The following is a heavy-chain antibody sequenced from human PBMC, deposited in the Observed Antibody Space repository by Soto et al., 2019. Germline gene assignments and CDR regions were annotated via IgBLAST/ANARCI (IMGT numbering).Heavy chain of an antibody. V-gene: IGHV7-4-1*01. CDR2: VSTNTGNP. CDR1: GYTFTSYA. D-gene: IGHD3-10*01. CDR3: ARSSYGSGSYYMRDDYYSMDV. J-gene: IGHJ6*03. Sequence: QVQLVQSGSELKKPGASVKVSCKDSGYTFTSYAMNWVRQAPGQGLEWMGWVSTNTGNPTYAQGFTGRFVFSLDTAVSTAYLQICSLKAEDTAVYYCARSSYGSGSYYMRDDYYSMDVWGKGTTVTVSS.